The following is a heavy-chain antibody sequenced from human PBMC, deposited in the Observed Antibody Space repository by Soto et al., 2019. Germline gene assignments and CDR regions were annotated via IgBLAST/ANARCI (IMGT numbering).Heavy chain of an antibody. J-gene: IGHJ5*02. CDR1: GGSVSGDDW. Sequence: QVQLQESGPGLVKPSETLSLTCAVSGGSVSGDDWWSWVRQPPEKGLEWIGEIYHSGTTNYNPSLNSRVTISLDKSKNQLSLKLTSLTAADTAVYYCARGSGWRVDPWGQGTLVTVSS. CDR2: IYHSGTT. CDR3: ARGSGWRVDP. V-gene: IGHV4-4*02. D-gene: IGHD2-15*01.